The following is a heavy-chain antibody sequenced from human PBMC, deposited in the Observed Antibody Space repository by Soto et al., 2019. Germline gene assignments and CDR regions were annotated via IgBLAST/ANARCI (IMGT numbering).Heavy chain of an antibody. D-gene: IGHD3-10*01. V-gene: IGHV4-59*08. CDR1: GGSISSYY. CDR3: ARVPAVRSARWYLER. CDR2: ISYSGGT. Sequence: SETLSLTCTVSGGSISSYYWSWIRQPPGKGLEWIAYISYSGGTNYHPSLKSRVTISVDPSKNQCSLQLSSVAAADTAIYYFARVPAVRSARWYLERWGRNT. J-gene: IGHJ2*01.